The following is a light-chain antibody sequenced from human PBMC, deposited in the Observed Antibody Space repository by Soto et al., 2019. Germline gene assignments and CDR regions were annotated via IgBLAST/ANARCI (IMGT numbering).Light chain of an antibody. CDR1: QSVSSSY. V-gene: IGKV3-20*01. Sequence: EIVLTQSPGTLALSPGEIATLSCRASQSVSSSYLAWYQQKPGQAPRLLICGASSTATGIPDRFSGSGSGTDFALTISRLEPEDLAVYYCHHYDSSPLTFGGGTKVEIK. J-gene: IGKJ4*01. CDR3: HHYDSSPLT. CDR2: GAS.